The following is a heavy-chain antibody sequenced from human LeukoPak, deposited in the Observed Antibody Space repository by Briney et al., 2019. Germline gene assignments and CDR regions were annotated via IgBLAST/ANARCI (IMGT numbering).Heavy chain of an antibody. J-gene: IGHJ6*03. Sequence: SETLSLTCAVYGVSFSGYYWSWIRQPPGKGLEWIGEINHSGSTNYNPSLKSRVTISVDTSKDQFSLKLSSVTAADTAVYYCARAVGSGSFQTYYYYMDVWGKGTTVTISS. CDR2: INHSGST. V-gene: IGHV4-34*01. D-gene: IGHD3-10*01. CDR3: ARAVGSGSFQTYYYYMDV. CDR1: GVSFSGYY.